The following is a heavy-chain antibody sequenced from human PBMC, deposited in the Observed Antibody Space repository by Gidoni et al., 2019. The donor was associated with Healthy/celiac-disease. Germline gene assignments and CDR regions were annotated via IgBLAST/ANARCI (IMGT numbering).Heavy chain of an antibody. V-gene: IGHV4-34*01. Sequence: QVQLQQWGAGLLKPSETLSLTCAVYGGSFSGYYWSWIRQPPGKGREWIGEINHSGSTNYNPSLKSRVTISVDTSKNQFSLKLSSVTAADTAVYYCARGLTKQGRSWPKNYYYYGMDVWGQGTTVTVSS. CDR2: INHSGST. D-gene: IGHD2-15*01. CDR1: GGSFSGYY. J-gene: IGHJ6*02. CDR3: ARGLTKQGRSWPKNYYYYGMDV.